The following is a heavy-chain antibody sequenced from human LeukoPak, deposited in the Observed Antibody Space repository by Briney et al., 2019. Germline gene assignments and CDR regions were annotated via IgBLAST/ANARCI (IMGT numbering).Heavy chain of an antibody. CDR2: IYTSGST. CDR3: ARVHPPRQWLDYFDY. Sequence: SQTLSLTCTVSGDSISSGSYYWSWIRQPAGKGLEWIGRIYTSGSTNYNPSLKSRVTISVDTSKNQFSLKLSSVTAADTAVYYCARVHPPRQWLDYFDYWGQGTLVTVSS. D-gene: IGHD6-19*01. J-gene: IGHJ4*02. V-gene: IGHV4-61*02. CDR1: GDSISSGSYY.